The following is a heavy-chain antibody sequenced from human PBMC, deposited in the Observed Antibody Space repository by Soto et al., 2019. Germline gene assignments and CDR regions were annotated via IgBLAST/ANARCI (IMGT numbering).Heavy chain of an antibody. Sequence: QITLKESGPTLVKPTQTLTLTCTFSGFSLSTSGVGVGWIRQPPGKALEWLALIYWDDDKRYSPSLKSRLTSTKDTSKNQVVLTMTNMDPVDTATYYCAHTILGSVPLDDAFDIWGQGTMVTVSS. J-gene: IGHJ3*02. CDR3: AHTILGSVPLDDAFDI. CDR1: GFSLSTSGVG. CDR2: IYWDDDK. V-gene: IGHV2-5*02. D-gene: IGHD3-3*01.